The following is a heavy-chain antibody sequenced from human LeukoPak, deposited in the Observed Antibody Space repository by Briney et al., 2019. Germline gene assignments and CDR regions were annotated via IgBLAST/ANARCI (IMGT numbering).Heavy chain of an antibody. CDR1: GFGVSSNY. D-gene: IGHD2-21*01. J-gene: IGHJ6*02. CDR3: ASGLYGMDV. V-gene: IGHV3-66*01. CDR2: IYAGGST. Sequence: GSLRLSCAGAGFGVSSNYVSWVRQAPGKWLEWVSMIYAGGSTYYADSVKGRFTISRDNSKNTLYLQMSSLRAEDTAVYYCASGLYGMDVWGQGTTVTVSS.